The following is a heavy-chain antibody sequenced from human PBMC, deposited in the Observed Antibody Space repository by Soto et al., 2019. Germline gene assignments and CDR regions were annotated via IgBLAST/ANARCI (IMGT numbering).Heavy chain of an antibody. J-gene: IGHJ4*02. Sequence: ASVKVSCKASGYTFTYYHVHWVRQAPGQGLEWIGIINPNGGDTTYAQKFQGRVAMTRDTSTSTVYMEVSSLTSDDTAVYYCARDLAKGGGSAGFDYWGQGTLVTVSS. CDR3: ARDLAKGGGSAGFDY. CDR1: GYTFTYYH. CDR2: INPNGGDT. D-gene: IGHD1-26*01. V-gene: IGHV1-46*01.